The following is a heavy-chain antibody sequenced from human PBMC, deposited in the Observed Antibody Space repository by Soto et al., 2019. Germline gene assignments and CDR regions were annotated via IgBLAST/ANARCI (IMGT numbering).Heavy chain of an antibody. CDR2: INQDGSVK. J-gene: IGHJ4*02. CDR1: GFTLSSYW. V-gene: IGHV3-7*01. Sequence: GWSLRLSCAASGFTLSSYWMSWVRQAPGKGLEWVANINQDGSVKYYVDSVKGRFTISRDYAQNSVHLQMNNLRAEDTAVYYCVRAVAAADSYWGLGTLVTVS. CDR3: VRAVAAADSY. D-gene: IGHD2-2*01.